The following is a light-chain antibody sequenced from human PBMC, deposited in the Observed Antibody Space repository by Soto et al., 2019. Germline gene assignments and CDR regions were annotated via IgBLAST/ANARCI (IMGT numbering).Light chain of an antibody. CDR1: QSVSSSS. CDR2: GTS. J-gene: IGKJ5*01. Sequence: ETVLTQSPGTLSLSPGERSTLSFMSSQSVSSSSLAWYQQRPGQAPRLLIYGTSSRATGIPDRFSGSGSGTDFTLTISRLEPEDFAVYFCQRYGSSPLITFGQGTRLEIK. CDR3: QRYGSSPLIT. V-gene: IGKV3-20*01.